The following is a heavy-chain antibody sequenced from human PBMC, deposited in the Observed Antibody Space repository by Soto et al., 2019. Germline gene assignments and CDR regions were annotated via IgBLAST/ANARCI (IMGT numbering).Heavy chain of an antibody. D-gene: IGHD5-18*01. Sequence: PSETLSLTCTVSGASIKSYYWAWIRQPAGKGLEWIGRVFASGTTNYNPSLRNRITMSVDTSRNQFSLEMRSMTAADTAMYYCATYSDTSLNWLDPWAQGILVTVTS. V-gene: IGHV4-4*07. CDR2: VFASGTT. CDR1: GASIKSYY. CDR3: ATYSDTSLNWLDP. J-gene: IGHJ5*02.